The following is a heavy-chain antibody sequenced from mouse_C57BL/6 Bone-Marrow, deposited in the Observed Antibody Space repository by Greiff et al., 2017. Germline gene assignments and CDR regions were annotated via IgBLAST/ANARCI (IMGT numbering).Heavy chain of an antibody. CDR3: ARLRGNYVPFFAY. V-gene: IGHV5-6*01. CDR2: ISSGGSYT. J-gene: IGHJ3*01. Sequence: EVKLMESGGDLVKPGGSLKLSCAASGFTFSSYGMSWVRQTPDKRLEWVATISSGGSYTYYPDSVKGRFTISRDNAKNTLYLQMSSLKSEDTAMYYCARLRGNYVPFFAYWGQGTLVTVSA. D-gene: IGHD2-1*01. CDR1: GFTFSSYG.